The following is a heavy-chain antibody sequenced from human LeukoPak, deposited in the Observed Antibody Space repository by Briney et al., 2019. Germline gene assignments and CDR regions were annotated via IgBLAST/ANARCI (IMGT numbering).Heavy chain of an antibody. CDR1: GFTFDDYA. V-gene: IGHV3-9*01. Sequence: PGMSLRLSCAASGFTFDDYAMHWVRQAPGKGLERVSGISWNSGSIGYADSVKGRFTISRGNAKNSLYLQMNSMRADDTVLYYCAKDSGRFMVGATYFDYWGQGTLVNGSS. D-gene: IGHD1-26*01. CDR3: AKDSGRFMVGATYFDY. CDR2: ISWNSGSI. J-gene: IGHJ4*02.